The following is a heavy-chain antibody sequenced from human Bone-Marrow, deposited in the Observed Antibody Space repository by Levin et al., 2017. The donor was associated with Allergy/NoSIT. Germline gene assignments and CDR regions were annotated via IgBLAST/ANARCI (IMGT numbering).Heavy chain of an antibody. CDR1: GFTVGNNY. J-gene: IGHJ4*02. CDR2: IYSRGST. CDR3: AARSVQWPQ. Sequence: GESLKISCAVSGFTVGNNYMHWVRQAPGKGLEWVGLIYSRGSTAYEDSVKGRFTISRDGSQNMVYLQMSRRRGEDTAFYYCAARSVQWPQWGRGALVTVSS. V-gene: IGHV3-53*01. D-gene: IGHD6-19*01.